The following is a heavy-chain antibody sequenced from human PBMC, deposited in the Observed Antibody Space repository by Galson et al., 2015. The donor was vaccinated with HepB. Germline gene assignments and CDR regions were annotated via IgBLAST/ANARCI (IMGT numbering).Heavy chain of an antibody. J-gene: IGHJ6*02. V-gene: IGHV6-1*01. CDR2: TYYRSKWYN. D-gene: IGHD1-26*01. CDR3: ARDLGAHISMFIHYYYGMDV. CDR1: GDSVSSNSAT. Sequence: CAISGDSVSSNSATWNWIRQSPSRGLDCLGRTYYRSKWYNDYAVSVKSRMSIIPDTSKNQFSLQLNSVTPEDTAVYYCARDLGAHISMFIHYYYGMDVWSQETTVTVSS.